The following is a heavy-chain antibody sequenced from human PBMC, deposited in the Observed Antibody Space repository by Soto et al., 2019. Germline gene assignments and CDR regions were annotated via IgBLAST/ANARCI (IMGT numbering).Heavy chain of an antibody. CDR2: IKSKTDGGTT. CDR1: GFTFSNAW. V-gene: IGHV3-15*07. Sequence: PGGSLRLSCAASGFTFSNAWMNWARQAPGKGLEWVGRIKSKTDGGTTDYAAPVKGRFTISRDDSKNTLYLQMNSLKTEDTAVYYCTTDLWFGELLQTLYHFDYWGQGTLVTVSS. D-gene: IGHD3-10*01. CDR3: TTDLWFGELLQTLYHFDY. J-gene: IGHJ4*02.